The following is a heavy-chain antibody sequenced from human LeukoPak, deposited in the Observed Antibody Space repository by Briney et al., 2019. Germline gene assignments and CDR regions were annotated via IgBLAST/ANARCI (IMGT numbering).Heavy chain of an antibody. Sequence: PSETLSLTCTVSGGSISSSSYYWGWIRQPPGKGLEWIGSIYYSGSTNYNPSLKSRVTISVDTSKNQFSLKLSSVTAADTAVYYCARGHRVYYYGSGQYYFDYWGQGTLVTVSS. CDR1: GGSISSSSYY. CDR2: IYYSGST. D-gene: IGHD3-10*01. CDR3: ARGHRVYYYGSGQYYFDY. J-gene: IGHJ4*02. V-gene: IGHV4-39*07.